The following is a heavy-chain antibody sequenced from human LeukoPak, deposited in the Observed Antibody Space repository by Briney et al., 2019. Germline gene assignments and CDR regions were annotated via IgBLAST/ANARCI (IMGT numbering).Heavy chain of an antibody. D-gene: IGHD5/OR15-5a*01. CDR2: INPHSGAT. Sequence: ASVKVSCKASGYGFSDVYFNWVRQAPGQGLKWMGCINPHSGATNYAQRFQGRVSMDASFDTAYMELSRLTSDDTAVYYCATSSSVTHTRDPWGQGTLVTVSS. J-gene: IGHJ5*02. CDR1: GYGFSDVY. V-gene: IGHV1-2*02. CDR3: ATSSSVTHTRDP.